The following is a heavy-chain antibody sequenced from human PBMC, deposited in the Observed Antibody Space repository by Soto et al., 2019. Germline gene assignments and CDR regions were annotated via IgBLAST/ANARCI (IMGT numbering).Heavy chain of an antibody. Sequence: QVQLVESGGGVVQPGRSLRLSCAASGFTFSSYAMHWVRQAPGKGLEWVGVISYDGSNKYYADSVKGRFTISRDNSKNTLYLQMNSLRAEDTAVYYCARDAPPPITMIVVGYYGMDVWGQGTTVTVSS. V-gene: IGHV3-30-3*01. J-gene: IGHJ6*02. CDR2: ISYDGSNK. D-gene: IGHD3-22*01. CDR1: GFTFSSYA. CDR3: ARDAPPPITMIVVGYYGMDV.